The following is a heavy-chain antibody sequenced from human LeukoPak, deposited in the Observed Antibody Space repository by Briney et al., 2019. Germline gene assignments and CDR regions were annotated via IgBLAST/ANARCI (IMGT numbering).Heavy chain of an antibody. V-gene: IGHV3-23*01. CDR3: ARTLGGVPEEYMDV. CDR1: GFTFSSYG. D-gene: IGHD1-1*01. J-gene: IGHJ6*03. CDR2: ISGSGGST. Sequence: GGTLRLSCAASGFTFSSYGMSWVRQAPGKGLEWVSAISGSGGSTYYADSVKGRFTISRDNSKNTLYLQMNSLRAEDTAVYYCARTLGGVPEEYMDVWGKGTTVTISS.